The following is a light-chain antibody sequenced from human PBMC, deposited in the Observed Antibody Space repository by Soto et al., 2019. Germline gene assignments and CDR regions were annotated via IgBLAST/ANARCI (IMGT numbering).Light chain of an antibody. J-gene: IGKJ1*01. V-gene: IGKV3-15*01. Sequence: EIVLTQSRDPLSVSPPEGTVLXRRASQSVSSNLAWYQQKPGQAPRLLIYGASTRATGIPARFSGSGSGTGFTLTISSLQSEDFAVYYCQQYNNWPRTFGQGTKVDI. CDR1: QSVSSN. CDR2: GAS. CDR3: QQYNNWPRT.